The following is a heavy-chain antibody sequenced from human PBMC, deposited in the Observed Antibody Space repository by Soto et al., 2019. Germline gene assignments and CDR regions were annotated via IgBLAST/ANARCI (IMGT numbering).Heavy chain of an antibody. J-gene: IGHJ5*02. CDR1: GYTFTSYA. CDR3: ARGRPSYYDSSGYYLTP. V-gene: IGHV1-3*01. CDR2: INAGNGNT. Sequence: ASVKVSCKASGYTFTSYAMHWVRQAPGQRLEWMGWINAGNGNTNYAQKLQGRVTMTTDTSTSTAYMELRSLRSDDTAVYYCARGRPSYYDSSGYYLTPWGQGTLVTVSS. D-gene: IGHD3-22*01.